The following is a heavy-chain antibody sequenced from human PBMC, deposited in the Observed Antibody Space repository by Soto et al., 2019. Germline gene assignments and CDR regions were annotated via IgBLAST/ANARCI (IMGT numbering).Heavy chain of an antibody. D-gene: IGHD6-19*01. CDR2: IYSSGST. CDR1: GGSVSSGHFY. J-gene: IGHJ4*02. V-gene: IGHV4-61*01. Sequence: QVQLQESGPGLVKPSETLSLTCTVSGGSVSSGHFYWSWIRQPPGKAPEGIGYIYSSGSTKYNPSLRSRVTISVDTSKNQFSLKLTSVTAADTAGYYCARSGSGSGWLGGQGTLVTVSS. CDR3: ARSGSGSGWL.